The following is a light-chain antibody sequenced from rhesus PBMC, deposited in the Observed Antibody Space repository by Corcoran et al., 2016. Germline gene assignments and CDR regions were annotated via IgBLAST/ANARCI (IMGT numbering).Light chain of an antibody. CDR3: QQYNSAPPLT. V-gene: IGKV1-16*01. CDR1: PSISSW. CDR2: KAS. J-gene: IGKJ4*01. Sequence: DIQMTQSPSSLSASVGDKVTITCQASPSISSWLAWYQQKPGKAPTPLIYKASSLASGVPSRFSGSGSGTDFTLTISSLQPEDCATFYCQQYNSAPPLTFGGGTKVELK.